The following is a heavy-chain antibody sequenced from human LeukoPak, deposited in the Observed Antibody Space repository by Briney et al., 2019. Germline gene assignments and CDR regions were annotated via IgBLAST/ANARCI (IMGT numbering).Heavy chain of an antibody. Sequence: SETLSLTCTVSGGSISSYYWSWIRQPAGKGLEWIGRIYTSGNTNYNPSLKNRVTMSVDTSKNQFSLKLSSVTAADTAVYYCARETGSSRPLDYWGQGTLVTVSS. CDR1: GGSISSYY. J-gene: IGHJ4*02. V-gene: IGHV4-4*07. CDR2: IYTSGNT. D-gene: IGHD6-13*01. CDR3: ARETGSSRPLDY.